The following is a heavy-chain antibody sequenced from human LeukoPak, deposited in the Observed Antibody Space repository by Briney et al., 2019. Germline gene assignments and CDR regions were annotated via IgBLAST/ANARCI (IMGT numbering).Heavy chain of an antibody. V-gene: IGHV3-74*01. D-gene: IGHD3/OR15-3a*01. CDR3: ARAGPNWRIDF. J-gene: IGHJ4*02. CDR1: GFTVRGSW. Sequence: GGSLRLSCAASGFTVRGSWIHWVRQVPGKGLLWVSLINNDGSSTTYADSVKGRFTISRDNARNTVYLQMNSLRVDDTATYYCARAGPNWRIDFWGQGTLVTVSS. CDR2: INNDGSST.